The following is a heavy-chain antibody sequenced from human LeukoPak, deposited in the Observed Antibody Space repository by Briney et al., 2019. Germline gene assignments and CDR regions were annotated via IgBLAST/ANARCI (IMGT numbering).Heavy chain of an antibody. D-gene: IGHD4-23*01. Sequence: GGSLRLSCAASGFTFSSYGMHWVRQAPGKGLEWVAVIWYDGSNKYYADSVKGRFTISRDNSKNTLYLQMNSLRAEDTAVYYCARVLRAKTTVVTPLGYWGQGTLVTVSS. J-gene: IGHJ4*02. CDR3: ARVLRAKTTVVTPLGY. CDR1: GFTFSSYG. CDR2: IWYDGSNK. V-gene: IGHV3-33*01.